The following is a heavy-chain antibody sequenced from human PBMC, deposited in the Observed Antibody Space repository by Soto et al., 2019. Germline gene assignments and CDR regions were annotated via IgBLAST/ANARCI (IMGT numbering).Heavy chain of an antibody. CDR2: IYWNDDK. Sequence: QITLKESGPTLVKPTQTLTLTCTFSGFSLSTSGVGVGWIRQPPGKALEWLALIYWNDDKRYSPSLKSRLTITKDTSKNQVVLTMTNMDPVDTATYYCAKWFGYYRLESPDELFFDYWGQGTLVTVSS. J-gene: IGHJ4*02. D-gene: IGHD3-10*01. CDR1: GFSLSTSGVG. CDR3: AKWFGYYRLESPDELFFDY. V-gene: IGHV2-5*01.